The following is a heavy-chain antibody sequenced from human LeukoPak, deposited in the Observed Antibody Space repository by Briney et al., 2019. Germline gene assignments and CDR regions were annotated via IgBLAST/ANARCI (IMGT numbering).Heavy chain of an antibody. CDR3: AKDQGGYSYLFDY. CDR2: IWYDGSNK. Sequence: GRSLRLSCAASGFTFSSYGMHWVRQAPGKGLEWVAVIWYDGSNKYYADSVKGRFTISRDNSKNTLYLQMNSLRAEDTAVYYCAKDQGGYSYLFDYWGQGTLVTVSS. V-gene: IGHV3-33*06. J-gene: IGHJ4*02. CDR1: GFTFSSYG. D-gene: IGHD5-18*01.